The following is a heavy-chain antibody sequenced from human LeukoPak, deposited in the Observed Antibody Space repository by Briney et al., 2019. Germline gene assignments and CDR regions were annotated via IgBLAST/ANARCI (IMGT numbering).Heavy chain of an antibody. V-gene: IGHV1-2*02. D-gene: IGHD2-2*01. CDR2: INPNSGGT. Sequence: ASVKVSCKASGYTFTGYYMHWVRQAPGQGLEWMGWINPNSGGTNYAQKFQGRVTMTRDTSISTAYMELSSLRSDDTAVYYCARLRVVVPIFDYWGQGTLVTVSS. CDR3: ARLRVVVPIFDY. CDR1: GYTFTGYY. J-gene: IGHJ4*02.